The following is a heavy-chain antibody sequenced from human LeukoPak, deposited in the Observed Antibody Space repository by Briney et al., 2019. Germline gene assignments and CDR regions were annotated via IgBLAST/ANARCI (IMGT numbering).Heavy chain of an antibody. CDR2: IYYSGSA. J-gene: IGHJ1*01. V-gene: IGHV4-39*01. CDR3: ARRRYYDATGYLD. D-gene: IGHD3-22*01. Sequence: SETLSLTCTISGGSVSSSSYYWDWIRQYPGKGLEWLGTIYYSGSAYYNASLKSRLFISVDTSNNQFSLRLSFVTAADTAVYYCARRRYYDATGYLDWGQGTLITVSS. CDR1: GGSVSSSSYY.